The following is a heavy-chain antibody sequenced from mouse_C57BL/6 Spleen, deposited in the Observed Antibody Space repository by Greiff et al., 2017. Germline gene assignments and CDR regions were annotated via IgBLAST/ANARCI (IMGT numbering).Heavy chain of an antibody. CDR3: AREFDH. CDR1: GYTFTSYW. V-gene: IGHV1-69*01. CDR2: IDPSDSYT. J-gene: IGHJ2*01. Sequence: QVQLQQPGAELVMPGASVKLSCKASGYTFTSYWMHWVKQRPGQGLEWIGEIDPSDSYTNYNQKFKGKSTLTVDKSSSTAYMQLSSLTSEDSAVYYCAREFDHWGQGTTLTVSS.